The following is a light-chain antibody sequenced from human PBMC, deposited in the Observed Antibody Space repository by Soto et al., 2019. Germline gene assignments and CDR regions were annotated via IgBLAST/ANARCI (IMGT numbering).Light chain of an antibody. V-gene: IGLV2-14*01. CDR2: DVT. Sequence: QSVLTQPASVSGSPGQSITISCTGTSTDGGGYNYVSWYQQHPGKAPKLMIYDVTSRPSGVSNRFSGSKSGNTASLIISGLQAEDEADYYCISYTSSDTYVFGTGTKVTVL. CDR1: STDGGGYNY. CDR3: ISYTSSDTYV. J-gene: IGLJ1*01.